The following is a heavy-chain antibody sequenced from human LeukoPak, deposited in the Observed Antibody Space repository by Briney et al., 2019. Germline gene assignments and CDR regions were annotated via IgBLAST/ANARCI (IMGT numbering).Heavy chain of an antibody. D-gene: IGHD1-26*01. CDR2: IYYSGST. J-gene: IGHJ5*02. Sequence: SETLSLTCTVSGGSISSSSYYWGWIRQPPGKGLEWIGSIYYSGSTYYNPSLKSRVTISVDTSKNQFSLKLSSVTAADTAVYYCARQGGTVGATVSNWFDPWGQGTLVTVSS. CDR3: ARQGGTVGATVSNWFDP. CDR1: GGSISSSSYY. V-gene: IGHV4-39*01.